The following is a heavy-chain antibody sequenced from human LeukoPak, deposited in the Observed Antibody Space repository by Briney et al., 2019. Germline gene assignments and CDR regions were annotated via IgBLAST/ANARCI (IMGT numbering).Heavy chain of an antibody. CDR3: ASLYSGYDGDAFDI. Sequence: PSGTLSLTCGVSGGSITSTNYWTWVRQPPGKGLEWIGEVNLQGSTNYNPSLMGRVAISVDMSENHISLQLTSVTAADTAVYYCASLYSGYDGDAFDIWGQGTMVTVSS. J-gene: IGHJ3*02. CDR1: GGSITSTNY. D-gene: IGHD5-12*01. V-gene: IGHV4-4*02. CDR2: VNLQGST.